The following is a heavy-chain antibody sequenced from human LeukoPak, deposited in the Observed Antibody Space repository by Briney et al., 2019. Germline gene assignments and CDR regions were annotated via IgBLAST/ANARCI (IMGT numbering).Heavy chain of an antibody. CDR3: ARDGYNWNYFDY. J-gene: IGHJ4*02. D-gene: IGHD1-20*01. CDR1: GFTLSSYW. CDR2: IKQDGSEK. V-gene: IGHV3-7*01. Sequence: GGSLRLSCAASGFTLSSYWMSWVRQAPGKGLEWVANIKQDGSEKYYVDSVKGRFTISRDNAKNSLYLQMNSLRAEDTAVYYCARDGYNWNYFDYWGQGTLVTVSS.